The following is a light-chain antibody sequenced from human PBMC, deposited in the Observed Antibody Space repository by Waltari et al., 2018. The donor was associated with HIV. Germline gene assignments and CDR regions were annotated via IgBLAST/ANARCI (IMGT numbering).Light chain of an antibody. J-gene: IGKJ5*01. V-gene: IGKV3-20*01. CDR2: AAA. Sequence: EIVLTQSPGTLSLSPGERATLLCRASQSVRSTYFAWYQQKPGQAPRLLISAAASRATGIPDRFSGSGSGTDFTLTISRLEPEDFAVYYCQQYGSSPITFGQGTRLEIK. CDR1: QSVRSTY. CDR3: QQYGSSPIT.